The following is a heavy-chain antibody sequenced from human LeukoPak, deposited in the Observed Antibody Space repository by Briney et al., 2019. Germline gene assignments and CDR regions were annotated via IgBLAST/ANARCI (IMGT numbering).Heavy chain of an antibody. Sequence: PSETLSLTCTVSSGSISSYYWSWIRQPAGKGLEWIGRIYTSGSTNYNPSLKSRVTMSVDTSKNQFSLKLSSVTAADTAVYYCARGGYDSSGYLFFDYWGQGTLVTVSS. CDR3: ARGGYDSSGYLFFDY. CDR1: SGSISSYY. CDR2: IYTSGST. J-gene: IGHJ4*02. V-gene: IGHV4-4*07. D-gene: IGHD3-22*01.